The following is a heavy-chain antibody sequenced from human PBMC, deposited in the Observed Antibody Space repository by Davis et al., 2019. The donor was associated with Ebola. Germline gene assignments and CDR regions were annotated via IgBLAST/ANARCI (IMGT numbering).Heavy chain of an antibody. J-gene: IGHJ2*01. V-gene: IGHV3-21*01. D-gene: IGHD2-21*02. CDR3: VRDPALVVTGGGWFFGL. CDR1: GFTFSSNS. Sequence: GESLKISCAASGFTFSSNSMNWVRQAPGKGLEWVSSISSSSYYIYYSDSLKGRFTLSRDNAKNSLYLQMNSLRADDTAVYYCVRDPALVVTGGGWFFGLWGRGTLVTVSS. CDR2: ISSSSYYI.